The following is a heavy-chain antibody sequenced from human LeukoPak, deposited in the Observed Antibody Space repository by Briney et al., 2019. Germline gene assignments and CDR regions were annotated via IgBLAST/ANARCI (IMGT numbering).Heavy chain of an antibody. Sequence: GGSLRLSCAASGFTFSSYAMSWVRQAPGKGLEWVSAISDSGGSTYYADSVKGRFTISRDNSKNTLYLQMNSLRAEDTAVYYCAKDSALQWLPLDYWGQGTLVTVSS. CDR1: GFTFSSYA. V-gene: IGHV3-23*01. CDR2: ISDSGGST. J-gene: IGHJ4*02. D-gene: IGHD6-19*01. CDR3: AKDSALQWLPLDY.